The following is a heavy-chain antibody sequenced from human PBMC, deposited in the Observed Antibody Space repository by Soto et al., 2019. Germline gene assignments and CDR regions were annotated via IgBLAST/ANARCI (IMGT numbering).Heavy chain of an antibody. CDR2: ISSSSSTI. CDR3: ASQEMGYYYYYGMDV. CDR1: GFTFSSYS. Sequence: PGGSLRLSCAASGFTFSSYSMNWVRQAPGKGLEWVSYISSSSSTIYYADSVKGRLTISRDNAKNSLYLQMNSLRDEDTAVYYCASQEMGYYYYYGMDVWGQGTTVTVSS. J-gene: IGHJ6*02. D-gene: IGHD3-16*01. V-gene: IGHV3-48*02.